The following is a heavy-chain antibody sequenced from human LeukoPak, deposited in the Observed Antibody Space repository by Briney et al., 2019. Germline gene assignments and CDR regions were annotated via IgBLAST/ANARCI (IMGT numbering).Heavy chain of an antibody. V-gene: IGHV1-2*02. CDR3: ARLDKYNWNYEV. D-gene: IGHD1-7*01. CDR1: GYTFTGYY. Sequence: GASVKVSCKASGYTFTGYYIHWVRQAPGQGLEWMGWINPNSGGTNYAQKFQGRVTMTRDTSISTAYMELSRLRSDDTAVYYCARLDKYNWNYEVWGQGTLVTVSS. J-gene: IGHJ4*02. CDR2: INPNSGGT.